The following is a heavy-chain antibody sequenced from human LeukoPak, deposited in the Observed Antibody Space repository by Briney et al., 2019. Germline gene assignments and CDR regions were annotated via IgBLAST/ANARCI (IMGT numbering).Heavy chain of an antibody. V-gene: IGHV1-69*04. D-gene: IGHD5-24*01. CDR2: IVPILGIA. J-gene: IGHJ4*02. CDR3: ARDAEMATIISAKVTPSPYYFDY. Sequence: RASVKVSCKGSGGTFSSYAISWVLQAPGQGLEWMGRIVPILGIANYAQKFQGRVTITADKSTSKAYMELSSLRSADTAVYYCARDAEMATIISAKVTPSPYYFDYWGQGTLVTVSS. CDR1: GGTFSSYA.